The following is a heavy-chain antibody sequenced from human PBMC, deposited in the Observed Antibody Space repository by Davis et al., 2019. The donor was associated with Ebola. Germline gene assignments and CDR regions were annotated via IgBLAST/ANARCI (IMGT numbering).Heavy chain of an antibody. CDR3: VGEDYNDGTCCSFDY. Sequence: SVKVSCKTSGFRFLNSAVQWVRQAPGEGLEWMGWVIVASGDTKYAQNLQGRLTIYTDTSTGTVYMELNSLTTEDTAIYYCVGEDYNDGTCCSFDYWGQGTLVTISS. D-gene: IGHD2-15*01. CDR1: GFRFLNSA. V-gene: IGHV1-58*01. CDR2: VIVASGDT. J-gene: IGHJ4*02.